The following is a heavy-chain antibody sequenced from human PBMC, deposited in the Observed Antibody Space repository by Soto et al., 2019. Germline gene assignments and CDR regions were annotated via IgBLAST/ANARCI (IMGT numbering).Heavy chain of an antibody. Sequence: EVHLVESGGGLVQPGGSLKLSCVVSGFNFSDSAMHWVRQASGKGLQWVGRIRSKPNNYATAYDESVKGRFTISRDDSKNTTYLQMNSLKTEDTAVYYCTRHAVDYWGQGTLVTVSS. CDR1: GFNFSDSA. J-gene: IGHJ4*02. D-gene: IGHD6-19*01. V-gene: IGHV3-73*02. CDR2: IRSKPNNYAT. CDR3: TRHAVDY.